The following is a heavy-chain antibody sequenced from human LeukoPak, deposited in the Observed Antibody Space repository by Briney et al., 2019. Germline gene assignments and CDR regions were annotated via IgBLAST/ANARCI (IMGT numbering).Heavy chain of an antibody. CDR1: GGSFSGYY. D-gene: IGHD6-6*01. Sequence: SETLSLTCAVYGGSFSGYYWNWIRQPAGKGLEWIGRIYTSGSANYNPSLKSRVTISVDTSRNQFFLQLSSVTAADTAVYYCARGRGFASSSYYFDYWGQGTLVTVSS. V-gene: IGHV4-59*10. CDR2: IYTSGSA. J-gene: IGHJ4*02. CDR3: ARGRGFASSSYYFDY.